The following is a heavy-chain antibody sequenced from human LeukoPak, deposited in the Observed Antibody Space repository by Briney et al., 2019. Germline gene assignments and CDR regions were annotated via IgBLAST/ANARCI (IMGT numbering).Heavy chain of an antibody. J-gene: IGHJ4*02. CDR1: GGTFSSYA. D-gene: IGHD6-13*01. CDR3: ARGRVAAAGTEFDY. V-gene: IGHV1-69*13. CDR2: IIPIFGTA. Sequence: SVKVSCKASGGTFSSYAISWVRQAPGQGLEWMGGIIPIFGTANYAQKFQGRVTITADGSRSTAYMELSSLRSEDTAVYYCARGRVAAAGTEFDYWGQGTLVTVSS.